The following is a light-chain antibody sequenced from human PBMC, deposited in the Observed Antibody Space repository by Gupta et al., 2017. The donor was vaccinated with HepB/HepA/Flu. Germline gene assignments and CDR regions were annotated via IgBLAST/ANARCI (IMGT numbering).Light chain of an antibody. V-gene: IGKV3-20*01. CDR1: QRLSSYS. CDR3: QQYGRSTYT. CDR2: GAT. Sequence: EIVLTRSPGTLSLSPGERATLSCRASQRLSSYSLAWYQQKAGQAPRLLIYGATSRATGIPNTFSGSGSGTEFTLTISRLEPEDFAVYYCQQYGRSTYTFGQGTKLEIK. J-gene: IGKJ2*01.